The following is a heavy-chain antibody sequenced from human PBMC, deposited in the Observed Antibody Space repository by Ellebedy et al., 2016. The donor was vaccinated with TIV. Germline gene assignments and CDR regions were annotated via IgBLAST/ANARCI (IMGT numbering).Heavy chain of an antibody. V-gene: IGHV3-30*18. CDR1: GFTFSNYA. Sequence: GGCLRLSCAASGFTFSNYAMHWVRQAPGKGLEWLAIISSDGSHEFFADSVKGRFTISRDNSKNTLYLQMNSLRGEDTAVYYCAKRSGSFSFFDYWGQGTLVTVSS. J-gene: IGHJ4*02. D-gene: IGHD1-26*01. CDR3: AKRSGSFSFFDY. CDR2: ISSDGSHE.